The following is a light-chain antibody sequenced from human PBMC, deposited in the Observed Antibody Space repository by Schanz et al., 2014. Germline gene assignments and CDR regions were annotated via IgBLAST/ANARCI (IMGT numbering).Light chain of an antibody. CDR3: HQYGISPFT. Sequence: EIVMTQSPATLSVSPGDRATLSCRASQDVRRSLAWFRQKPGQAPRLLIYGASSRATGIPDRFSGSGSGTDFTLTISRLEPEDFAVYYCHQYGISPFTFGPGTKVDIK. CDR1: QDVRRS. J-gene: IGKJ3*01. CDR2: GAS. V-gene: IGKV3-20*01.